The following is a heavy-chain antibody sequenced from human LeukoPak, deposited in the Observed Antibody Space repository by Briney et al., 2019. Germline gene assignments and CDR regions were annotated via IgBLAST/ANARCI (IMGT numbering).Heavy chain of an antibody. Sequence: SETLSLTCTVSGDSISSGYYYWSWIRQPPGKGLEWIGYIYYSGSTYYNPSLKSRVTISLDTSKNQFSLKLSSVTAADTAVFYCASPYKDGVYEYGHYWGQGTLVTVSS. V-gene: IGHV4-30-4*08. D-gene: IGHD4-17*01. J-gene: IGHJ1*01. CDR2: IYYSGST. CDR1: GDSISSGYYY. CDR3: ASPYKDGVYEYGHY.